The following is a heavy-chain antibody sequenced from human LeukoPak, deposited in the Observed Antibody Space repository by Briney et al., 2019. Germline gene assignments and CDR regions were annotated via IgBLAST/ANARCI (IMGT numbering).Heavy chain of an antibody. CDR2: INPNSGGT. J-gene: IGHJ6*02. CDR3: ARDRGGIAGADYYYYGMDV. Sequence: ASVKVSCKASGYTFTGYYMHWVRQAPGQGREWMGWINPNSGGTNYAQKFQGRVTMTRDTSVSTAYMELSRLRSDDTAVYYCARDRGGIAGADYYYYGMDVWGQGTTVTVSS. CDR1: GYTFTGYY. D-gene: IGHD6-13*01. V-gene: IGHV1-2*02.